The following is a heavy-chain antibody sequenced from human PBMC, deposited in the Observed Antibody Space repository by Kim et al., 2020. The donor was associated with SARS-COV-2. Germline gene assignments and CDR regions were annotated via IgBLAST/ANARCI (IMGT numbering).Heavy chain of an antibody. CDR2: INSDGSST. CDR3: ARDHGGGGTGY. Sequence: GGSLRLFCAASGFTFSSYWMHWVRQAPGKGLVWVSRINSDGSSTSYADSVKGRFTISRDNAKNTLYLQMNSLRAEDTVVYYCARDHGGGGTGYWGQGTLVTVSS. D-gene: IGHD2-8*02. V-gene: IGHV3-74*01. CDR1: GFTFSSYW. J-gene: IGHJ4*02.